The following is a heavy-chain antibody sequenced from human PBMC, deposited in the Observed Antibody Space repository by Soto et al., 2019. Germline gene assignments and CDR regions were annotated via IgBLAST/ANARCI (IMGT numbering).Heavy chain of an antibody. D-gene: IGHD2-8*01. V-gene: IGHV3-23*01. CDR2: ISGSGGST. J-gene: IGHJ4*02. CDR3: ATDPGSGGYCTNGVCPYYFDY. Sequence: GGSLRLSCAASGFTFSSYAMSWVRQAPGKGLEWVSAISGSGGSTYYADSVKGRFTISRDNSKNTLYLQMNSLRAEDTAVYYCATDPGSGGYCTNGVCPYYFDYWGQGTLVTVSS. CDR1: GFTFSSYA.